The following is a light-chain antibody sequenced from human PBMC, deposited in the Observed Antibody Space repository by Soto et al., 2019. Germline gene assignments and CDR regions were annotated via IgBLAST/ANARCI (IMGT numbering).Light chain of an antibody. J-gene: IGKJ1*01. CDR3: QQSYSSPET. V-gene: IGKV1-39*01. CDR2: AAS. CDR1: QSIDNY. Sequence: DIQMTQSPSSLSASVGDRVTITCRASQSIDNYLNWYQQKPGKAPNLLIYAASTLLSVVPSRFSGRGSGTHLTLTISSLQPEDFATYYCQQSYSSPETFGQGTKVEIK.